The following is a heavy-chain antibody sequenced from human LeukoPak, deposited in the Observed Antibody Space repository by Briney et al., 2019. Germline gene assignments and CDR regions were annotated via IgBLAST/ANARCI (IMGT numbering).Heavy chain of an antibody. V-gene: IGHV3-48*01. J-gene: IGHJ3*02. D-gene: IGHD4-17*01. Sequence: GGSLRLSCAASGFTFSSYSMNWVRQAPGKGLEWVSYISSSSSTIYYADSVKGRFTISRDNAKNSLYLQMNSLRAEDTAVYYCATDSTTVTTSDAFDIWGQGTMVTVSS. CDR1: GFTFSSYS. CDR2: ISSSSSTI. CDR3: ATDSTTVTTSDAFDI.